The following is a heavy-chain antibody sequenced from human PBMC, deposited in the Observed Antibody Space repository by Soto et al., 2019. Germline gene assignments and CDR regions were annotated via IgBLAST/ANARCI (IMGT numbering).Heavy chain of an antibody. CDR3: AKVRYSSPMGCYYGLGV. V-gene: IGHV1-69*06. D-gene: IGHD6-19*01. CDR1: GCTFSSDA. Sequence: ASVKFYVNAFGCTFSSDAISWVRQAPGQVLDCIGGIIPIFGTANYAQKFQGRVTITADKSTSTAYMELSSLRSEDTAVYYCAKVRYSSPMGCYYGLGVWGQGITVNVS. CDR2: IIPIFGTA. J-gene: IGHJ6*02.